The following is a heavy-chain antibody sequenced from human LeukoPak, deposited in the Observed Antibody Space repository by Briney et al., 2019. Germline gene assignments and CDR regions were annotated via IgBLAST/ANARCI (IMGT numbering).Heavy chain of an antibody. CDR1: GFTFSSYY. V-gene: IGHV3-21*01. D-gene: IGHD5-24*01. CDR3: ARASRWVSFDI. Sequence: GGSLRLSCAASGFTFSSYYMNWVRQAPGKGLEWVSSISSSSSYIYYADSVKGRFTISRDTAKNSLYLQMNSLRAEDTAVYYCARASRWVSFDIWGQGTMVTVSS. CDR2: ISSSSSYI. J-gene: IGHJ3*02.